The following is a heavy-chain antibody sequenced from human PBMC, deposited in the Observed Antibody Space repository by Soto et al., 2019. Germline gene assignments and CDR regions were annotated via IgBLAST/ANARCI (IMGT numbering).Heavy chain of an antibody. J-gene: IGHJ4*02. V-gene: IGHV1-2*04. CDR3: ARSWGVHRDIDD. Sequence: ASVKVSCKASGCTFTAYYIHWVRQAPGHGLEWMGFISPNSGGTQFAPKFQGLVTMTGDTSLSTVYMELSRLRSGDTAVYYCARSWGVHRDIDDWVQGTMVCVSA. D-gene: IGHD2-8*01. CDR2: ISPNSGGT. CDR1: GCTFTAYY.